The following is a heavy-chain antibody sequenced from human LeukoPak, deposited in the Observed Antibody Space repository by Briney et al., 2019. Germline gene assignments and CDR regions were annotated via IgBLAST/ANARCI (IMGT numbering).Heavy chain of an antibody. CDR2: IYSDGTT. J-gene: IGHJ4*02. Sequence: GGSLRLSCAASEIAVSDNYMSWVRQAPGMSLEWVSIIYSDGTTYYTDSVKGRFTISRDNSKNTLYLQMNSLRAKDTAVYYCARWICTSTTCFYDYWGQGTLVTVSS. V-gene: IGHV3-53*01. CDR3: ARWICTSTTCFYDY. CDR1: EIAVSDNY. D-gene: IGHD2/OR15-2a*01.